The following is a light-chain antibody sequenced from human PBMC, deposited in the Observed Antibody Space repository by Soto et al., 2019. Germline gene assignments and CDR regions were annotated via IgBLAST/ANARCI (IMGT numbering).Light chain of an antibody. CDR2: DAS. J-gene: IGKJ5*01. CDR1: QSVGSS. V-gene: IGKV3-11*01. CDR3: QQRSNWPIT. Sequence: DIVLTQSPATLSLFLGERATLSCRASQSVGSSLAWYQQKPGQAPRLLIYDASNRATGTPARFSGSGSGTDFTLTVSSLQPEDFAVYCCQQRSNWPITFGQGTRLEIK.